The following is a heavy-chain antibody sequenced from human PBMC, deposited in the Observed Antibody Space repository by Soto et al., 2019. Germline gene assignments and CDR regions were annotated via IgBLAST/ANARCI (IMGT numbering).Heavy chain of an antibody. CDR1: GGSTSSYY. CDR2: IYTNGNT. D-gene: IGHD3-16*01. J-gene: IGHJ5*02. CDR3: TRERESFVYVGWFDP. Sequence: QVQLQESGPGLVKPSESLSLSCTVSGGSTSSYYWSWIRQPAGKGLEWIGRIYTNGNTNYNPSLKSRVTMSVDTSKNQFYLKLSSVTAADTAVYYCTRERESFVYVGWFDPWGQGTLVTVSS. V-gene: IGHV4-4*07.